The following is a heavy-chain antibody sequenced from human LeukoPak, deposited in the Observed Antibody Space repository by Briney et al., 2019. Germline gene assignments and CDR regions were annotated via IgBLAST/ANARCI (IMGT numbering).Heavy chain of an antibody. CDR3: ARGPEVTTISYYYYMDV. CDR2: ISAYNGNT. Sequence: GASVKVSCKASGYTFTSYGISWVRQAPGQGLEWMGWISAYNGNTNYAQKLQGRVTMTTDTSTSTAYMELRSLRSDDTAVYYCARGPEVTTISYYYYMDVWGKGTTVTVSS. J-gene: IGHJ6*03. V-gene: IGHV1-18*01. CDR1: GYTFTSYG. D-gene: IGHD2-21*02.